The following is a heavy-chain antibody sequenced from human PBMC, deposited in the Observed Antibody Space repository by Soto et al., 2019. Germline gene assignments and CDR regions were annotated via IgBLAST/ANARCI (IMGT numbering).Heavy chain of an antibody. CDR2: IRSKAYGGTT. V-gene: IGHV3-49*03. CDR3: TRDSGLGYGYYYYGMDV. Sequence: SLRLSCTASGFTFGDYAMSWFRQAPGKGLEWVGFIRSKAYGGTTEYAASVKGRFTISRDDSKSIAYLKMNSLKTEDTAVYYCTRDSGLGYGYYYYGMDVWGQGTTVTVSS. D-gene: IGHD3-10*01. J-gene: IGHJ6*02. CDR1: GFTFGDYA.